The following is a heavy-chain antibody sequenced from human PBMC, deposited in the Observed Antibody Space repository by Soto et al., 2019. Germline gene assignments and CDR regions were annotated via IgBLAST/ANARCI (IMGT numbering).Heavy chain of an antibody. V-gene: IGHV4-59*12. J-gene: IGHJ6*02. CDR2: IYYSGST. Sequence: SETLSLTCADSGCSISSYYWSWIRQPPGKGLEWIGYIYYSGSTNYNPSLKSRVTISVDTSKNQFSLKLSSVTAADTAVYYCARDLSIAAAGTLYYYSGMDVWGQGTTVTVSS. CDR1: GCSISSYY. CDR3: ARDLSIAAAGTLYYYSGMDV. D-gene: IGHD6-13*01.